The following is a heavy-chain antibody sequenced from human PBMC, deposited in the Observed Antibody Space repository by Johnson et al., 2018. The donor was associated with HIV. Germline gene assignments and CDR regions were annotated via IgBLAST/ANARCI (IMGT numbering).Heavy chain of an antibody. V-gene: IGHV3-33*08. CDR1: GFTFSCYD. D-gene: IGHD1-26*01. CDR2: IRYDGSYK. CDR3: ARDSYSGGGSYS. J-gene: IGHJ3*01. Sequence: QVQLVESGGGAVQPGRSLRLSYAASGFTFSCYDMHWVRQAPGKGLEWVAFIRYDGSYKYYVDSVKGRFTISRDNAKNSLYLQMNSLRVEDTAVYYCARDSYSGGGSYSWGQGTMVTVSS.